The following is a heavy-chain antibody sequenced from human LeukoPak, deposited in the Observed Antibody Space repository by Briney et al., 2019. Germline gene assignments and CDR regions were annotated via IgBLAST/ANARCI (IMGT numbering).Heavy chain of an antibody. Sequence: GGSLRLSCAASGLAFSSSTMSWVHQAPGKGLECVSIISGSGADTYYTDSVTGRFTISRDNSKNTLFLQMNTLRAEDTAVYYCAGRPSGPGLAPLDYWGPGALVTVSS. CDR2: ISGSGADT. CDR3: AGRPSGPGLAPLDY. CDR1: GLAFSSST. D-gene: IGHD1-14*01. J-gene: IGHJ4*02. V-gene: IGHV3-23*01.